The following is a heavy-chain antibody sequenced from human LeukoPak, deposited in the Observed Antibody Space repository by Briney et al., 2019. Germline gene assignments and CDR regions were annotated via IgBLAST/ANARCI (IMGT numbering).Heavy chain of an antibody. J-gene: IGHJ4*02. Sequence: VKPTQTLTLTCTFSGFSLSTSGMCVSWIRQPPGKGLEWVSYISSSGSTIYYADSVKGRFTISRDNAKNSLYLQMNSLRAEDTAVYYCARDFPFYCSSTSCYPFDYWGQGTLVTVSS. V-gene: IGHV3-11*01. CDR1: GFSLSTSG. D-gene: IGHD2-2*01. CDR2: ISSSGSTI. CDR3: ARDFPFYCSSTSCYPFDY.